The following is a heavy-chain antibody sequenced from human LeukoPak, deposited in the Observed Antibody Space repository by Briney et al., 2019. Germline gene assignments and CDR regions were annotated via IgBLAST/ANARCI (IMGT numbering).Heavy chain of an antibody. CDR3: ARAYCSAGSCYLDY. CDR2: INYNGGST. J-gene: IGHJ4*02. CDR1: GFTFSSYA. V-gene: IGHV3-64*02. D-gene: IGHD2-15*01. Sequence: PGGSLRLSCAASGFTFSSYAMHWVRQAPRKGLEYVSAINYNGGSTYYADSVKGKFTVSRDSSKNTLYLQMGNVRAEDMAVYYCARAYCSAGSCYLDYWGQGTLVTVSS.